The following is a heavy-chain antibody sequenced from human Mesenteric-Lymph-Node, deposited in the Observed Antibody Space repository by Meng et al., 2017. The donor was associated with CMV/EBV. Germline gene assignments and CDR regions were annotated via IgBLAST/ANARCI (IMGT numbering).Heavy chain of an antibody. D-gene: IGHD3-10*01. CDR1: GYTFTSYD. Sequence: ASVKVSCKASGYTFTSYDLRWVRQAPGQGLEWMGIINPSGNPSGCSTSQAQKFQGRVTMTRDTSTSTVHMDLSNLRSDDTAVYFCASPFSGIYIDYLFDYWGQGTVVTVSS. V-gene: IGHV1-46*01. J-gene: IGHJ4*02. CDR3: ASPFSGIYIDYLFDY. CDR2: INPSGNPSGCST.